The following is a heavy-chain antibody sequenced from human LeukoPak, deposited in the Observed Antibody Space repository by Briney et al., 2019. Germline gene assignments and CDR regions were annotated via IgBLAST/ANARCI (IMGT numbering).Heavy chain of an antibody. J-gene: IGHJ4*02. CDR2: ISWNSGSI. V-gene: IGHV3-9*01. Sequence: GGSLRLSCAASGFTFDDYAMHWVRQAPGKGLEWVSGISWNSGSIGYADSVKGRFTISRDNAKNSLYLQMSSLRAEDTALYYCAKEHYYDSSGTLDHWGQGTLVTVSS. D-gene: IGHD3-22*01. CDR1: GFTFDDYA. CDR3: AKEHYYDSSGTLDH.